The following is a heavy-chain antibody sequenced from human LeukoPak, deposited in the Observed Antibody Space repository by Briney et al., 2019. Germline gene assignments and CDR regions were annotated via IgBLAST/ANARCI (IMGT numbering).Heavy chain of an antibody. Sequence: MASETLSLTCNVSGASISGHFWSWIRQSPGKGLECIGYIYSGTVDYNPSLKSRATISGDTSKNQVSLNLKSVTTVDTAMYYCVKVGYGSGTRGWFDPWGQGILVTVST. CDR3: VKVGYGSGTRGWFDP. CDR2: IYSGTV. J-gene: IGHJ5*02. CDR1: GASISGHF. V-gene: IGHV4-59*11. D-gene: IGHD3-10*01.